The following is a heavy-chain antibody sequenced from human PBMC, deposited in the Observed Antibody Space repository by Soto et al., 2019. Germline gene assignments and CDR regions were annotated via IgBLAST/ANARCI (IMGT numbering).Heavy chain of an antibody. CDR3: AVGPGTSYSYTVDV. V-gene: IGHV3-74*01. CDR1: GFTFSTYW. Sequence: VQLVESGGGLVQPGGSLRLSCAASGFTFSTYWMHWVRQAPGKGLVWVSRINRDGSTTNYADSVKGRFTISRDNAKNTLYLQMNSLRAEDTAVYYCAVGPGTSYSYTVDVWGRGTTGTVSS. D-gene: IGHD6-13*01. J-gene: IGHJ6*02. CDR2: INRDGSTT.